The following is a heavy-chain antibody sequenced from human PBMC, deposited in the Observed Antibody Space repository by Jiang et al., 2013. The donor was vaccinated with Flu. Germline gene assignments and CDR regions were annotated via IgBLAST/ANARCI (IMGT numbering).Heavy chain of an antibody. CDR1: GGSISSSNW. CDR3: ARGTERGSGWYGGDWFDP. D-gene: IGHD6-19*01. J-gene: IGHJ5*02. V-gene: IGHV4-4*02. Sequence: GSGLVKPSGTLSLTCAVSGGSISSSNWWSWVRQPPGKGLEWIGEIYHSGSTNYNPSLKSRVTISVDKSKNQFSLKLSSVTAADTAVYYCARGTERGSGWYGGDWFDPVGPGNPGHRLL. CDR2: IYHSGST.